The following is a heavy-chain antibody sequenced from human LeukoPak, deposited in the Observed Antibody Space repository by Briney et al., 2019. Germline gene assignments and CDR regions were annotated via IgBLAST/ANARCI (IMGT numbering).Heavy chain of an antibody. V-gene: IGHV3-23*01. J-gene: IGHJ4*02. CDR1: GFTFSNYA. Sequence: GGSLRLSCAASGFTFSNYAMTWVRLAPGKGLEWVSAITGNTANTYYADSVKGRFTISRDNSKNTVYLQMNSLRVEDTAVYYCAKRYVSSNYYQCLGEWGQGTLVTVSS. D-gene: IGHD3-22*01. CDR3: AKRYVSSNYYQCLGE. CDR2: ITGNTANT.